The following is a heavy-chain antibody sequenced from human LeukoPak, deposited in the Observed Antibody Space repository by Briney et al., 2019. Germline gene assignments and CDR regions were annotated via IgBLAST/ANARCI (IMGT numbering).Heavy chain of an antibody. D-gene: IGHD3-10*01. Sequence: ASVKVSCKASGYTFTSYDINWVRQATGQGLEWMRWMNPNSGNTGYAQKFQGRVTMTRNTSISTAYMELSSLRSEDTAVYYCARGAYLWFGDTDAFDIWGQGTMVTVSS. CDR2: MNPNSGNT. CDR3: ARGAYLWFGDTDAFDI. CDR1: GYTFTSYD. J-gene: IGHJ3*02. V-gene: IGHV1-8*01.